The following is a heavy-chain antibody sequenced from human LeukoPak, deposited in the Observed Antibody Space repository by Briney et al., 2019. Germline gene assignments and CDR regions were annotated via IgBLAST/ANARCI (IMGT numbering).Heavy chain of an antibody. CDR1: GFTFSSYD. Sequence: GGSLRLSCAASGFTFSSYDMNWVRQAPGKGLEWVSYISSSGITIFYADSVKGRFTISRDNAKNSLYLQMNSLRAEDTAVYYCARVKKEIVVVPGAMRDTYYFDYWGQGTLVTVSS. J-gene: IGHJ4*02. CDR3: ARVKKEIVVVPGAMRDTYYFDY. V-gene: IGHV3-48*03. D-gene: IGHD2-2*01. CDR2: ISSSGITI.